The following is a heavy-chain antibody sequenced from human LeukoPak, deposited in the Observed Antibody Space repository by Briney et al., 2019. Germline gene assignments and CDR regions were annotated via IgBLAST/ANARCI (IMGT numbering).Heavy chain of an antibody. J-gene: IGHJ4*02. D-gene: IGHD5-24*01. CDR1: GFTFSNFG. Sequence: GGSLRLSCAAPGFTFSNFGMHWVRQAPGKGLEWVAVISYDGKNEYYTDSVKGRFTISRDNAKNTLYLQMNSLRVEDTAVYYCAKQMAVDYFDYWGQGTLVTVSS. CDR3: AKQMAVDYFDY. V-gene: IGHV3-30*18. CDR2: ISYDGKNE.